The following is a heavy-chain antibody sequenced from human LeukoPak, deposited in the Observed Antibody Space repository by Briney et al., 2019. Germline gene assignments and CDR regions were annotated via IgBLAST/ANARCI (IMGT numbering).Heavy chain of an antibody. Sequence: PGGSLRLSCAASGFTFSIYAMTCARQAPGKGLGWVSDISTGGGITYYADSVKGRFTISRDNSKNTLYLQMNSLRAEDSAVNYCATKYSWGQGTLVTVSS. D-gene: IGHD3-10*01. CDR1: GFTFSIYA. V-gene: IGHV3-23*01. J-gene: IGHJ5*02. CDR2: ISTGGGIT. CDR3: ATKYS.